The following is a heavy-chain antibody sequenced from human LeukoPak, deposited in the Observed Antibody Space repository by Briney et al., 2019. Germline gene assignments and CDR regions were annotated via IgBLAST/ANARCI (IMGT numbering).Heavy chain of an antibody. Sequence: QPGGSLRLSCAASGFTVSSNYMSWVRQAPGKGLEWVSGISWNSGSIGYADSVKGRFTISRDNAKNSLYLQMNSLRAEDTALYYCAKANSSGWTHDAFDIWGQGTMVTVSS. J-gene: IGHJ3*02. V-gene: IGHV3-9*01. CDR2: ISWNSGSI. D-gene: IGHD6-19*01. CDR3: AKANSSGWTHDAFDI. CDR1: GFTVSSNY.